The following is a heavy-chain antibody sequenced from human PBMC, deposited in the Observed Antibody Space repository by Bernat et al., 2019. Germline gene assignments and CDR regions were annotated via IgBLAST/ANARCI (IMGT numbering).Heavy chain of an antibody. CDR3: ARDRGGRYCSSTSCPYYYGMDV. V-gene: IGHV3-7*03. D-gene: IGHD2-2*01. CDR2: IKQDGSEK. J-gene: IGHJ6*02. Sequence: EVQLVESGGGLVQPGGSLRLSCAASGFTFSSYWMSWVRQAPGKGLEWVANIKQDGSEKYYVDSVKGRFTISRDSAKNSLYLQMNSLRAEDTAVYYCARDRGGRYCSSTSCPYYYGMDVWGQGTTVTVSS. CDR1: GFTFSSYW.